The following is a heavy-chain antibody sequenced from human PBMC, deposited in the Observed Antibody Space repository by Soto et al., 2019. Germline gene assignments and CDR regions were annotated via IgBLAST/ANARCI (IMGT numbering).Heavy chain of an antibody. V-gene: IGHV3-30-3*01. CDR2: ISYDGSNK. CDR1: GFTFSSYA. D-gene: IGHD6-19*01. CDR3: ARDKSPYSRAWHNRHFVY. Sequence: QVQLVESGGGVVQPGGSLRLSCAASGFTFSSYAMHWVRQAPGKGLEWVAVISYDGSNKYYADSVKGRFTISRDNTKNTRHLQMNSLKTEPTAVYYCARDKSPYSRAWHNRHFVYWGQGTLVTVSS. J-gene: IGHJ4*02.